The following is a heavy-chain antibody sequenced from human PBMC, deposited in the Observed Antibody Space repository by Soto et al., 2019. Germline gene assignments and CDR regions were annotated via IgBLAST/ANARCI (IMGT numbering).Heavy chain of an antibody. Sequence: SVKGSCKASGGTFGSDAITWVRQAPGQGLGWVGRIIPIFGTTNYAQNLQGRVTISADKSTLTSYMELHSLTSDDTALYYCARDRTDSGYYTNWLDPWGQGTQVTVSA. CDR2: IIPIFGTT. D-gene: IGHD3-22*01. CDR1: GGTFGSDA. CDR3: ARDRTDSGYYTNWLDP. J-gene: IGHJ5*02. V-gene: IGHV1-69*06.